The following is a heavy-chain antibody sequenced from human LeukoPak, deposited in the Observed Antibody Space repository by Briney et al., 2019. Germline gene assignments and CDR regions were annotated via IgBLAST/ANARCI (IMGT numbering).Heavy chain of an antibody. V-gene: IGHV4-59*12. D-gene: IGHD6-13*01. CDR3: ARERGSSWYLEDFDY. J-gene: IGHJ4*02. CDR1: GGSISSYY. CDR2: IYYSGST. Sequence: PSETLSLTCTVSGGSISSYYWSWIRQPPGKGLEWIGYIYYSGSTNYNPSLKSRVTISVDTSKNQFSLQLNSVTPEDSAVYYCARERGSSWYLEDFDYWGQGTLVTVSS.